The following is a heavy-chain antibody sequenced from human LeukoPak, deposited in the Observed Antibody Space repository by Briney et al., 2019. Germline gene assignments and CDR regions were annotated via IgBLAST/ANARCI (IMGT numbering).Heavy chain of an antibody. V-gene: IGHV4-39*01. CDR2: IYYSGST. Sequence: SEALSLPCTVSGGSISSSSYYWGWIRQPPEKGLEWIVNIYYSGSTYYTPSLKSRVTISVDTSKNQFSLNLSSVIAADTAVYYCAKVKQWGAFDFWGQGTLVTVSS. CDR3: AKVKQWGAFDF. CDR1: GGSISSSSYY. D-gene: IGHD6-19*01. J-gene: IGHJ4*02.